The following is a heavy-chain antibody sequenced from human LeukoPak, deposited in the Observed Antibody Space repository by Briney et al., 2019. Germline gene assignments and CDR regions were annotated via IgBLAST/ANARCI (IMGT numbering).Heavy chain of an antibody. CDR2: ISAYNGNT. V-gene: IGHV1-18*01. CDR3: ARLVPPADYGPPDY. CDR1: GYTFTSYG. Sequence: GASVKVSCKASGYTFTSYGISWVRQAPGQGLEWMGWISAYNGNTNYARKLQGRVTMTTDTSTSTAYMELRSLRSDDTAVYYCARLVPPADYGPPDYWGQGTLVTVSS. J-gene: IGHJ4*02. D-gene: IGHD4-17*01.